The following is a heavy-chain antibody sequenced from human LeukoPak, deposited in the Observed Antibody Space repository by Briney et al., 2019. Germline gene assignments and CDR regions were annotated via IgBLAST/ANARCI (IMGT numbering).Heavy chain of an antibody. CDR1: GYTFNSYD. V-gene: IGHV1-8*01. CDR3: ARGSFRDSSAKGDY. Sequence: SVKVSCKASGYTFNSYDINWVRHANGQGLEWMGWMNPNSGNTGYAQKFQGRVTMTRNTSISTAYMELSSLRSEDTAVYYCARGSFRDSSAKGDYWGQGTLVTVSS. J-gene: IGHJ4*02. D-gene: IGHD3-22*01. CDR2: MNPNSGNT.